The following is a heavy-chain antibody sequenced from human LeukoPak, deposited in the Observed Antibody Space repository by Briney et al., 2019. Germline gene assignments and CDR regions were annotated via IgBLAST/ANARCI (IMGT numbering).Heavy chain of an antibody. CDR1: GYTFTSYY. CDR2: INPSGGST. D-gene: IGHD3-22*01. J-gene: IGHJ4*02. CDR3: ARVGYYDSSGYYPILDY. Sequence: ASVTVSCTASGYTFTSYYMHWVRQAPGQGLEWMGIINPSGGSTSYAQKFQGRVTMTRDTSTSTVHMELSSLRSEDTAVYYCARVGYYDSSGYYPILDYWGQGTLVTVSS. V-gene: IGHV1-46*01.